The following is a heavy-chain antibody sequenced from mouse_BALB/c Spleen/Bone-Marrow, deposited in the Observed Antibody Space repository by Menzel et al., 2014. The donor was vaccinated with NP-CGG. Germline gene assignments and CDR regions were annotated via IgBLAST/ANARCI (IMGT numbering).Heavy chain of an antibody. CDR2: IYPGNSDT. CDR3: TTLARNNFDY. CDR1: GYTFSNYW. J-gene: IGHJ2*01. D-gene: IGHD3-1*01. Sequence: VQLQQSGTVLARPGAAVKMSCKASGYTFSNYWMHWVKQRPGQGLEWIGIIYPGNSDTTYNQNFKGKAKLTAVTSTSTAYMELSSLTNEDSAVYYCTTLARNNFDYWGQGTTLTVSS. V-gene: IGHV1-5*01.